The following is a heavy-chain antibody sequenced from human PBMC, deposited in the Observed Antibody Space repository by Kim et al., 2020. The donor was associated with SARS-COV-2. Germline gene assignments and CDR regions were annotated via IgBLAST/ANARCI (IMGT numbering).Heavy chain of an antibody. D-gene: IGHD3-10*01. J-gene: IGHJ4*02. CDR2: IYYSVST. Sequence: SGTLSLTCTVSGGSISSGGYHWSWIRQHPGKGLEWIGYIYYSVSTYYTPSLKSRVTISLDTSKNQFSLKLSSVTAADTAGYYCARATSAALGNFDYWGQGTLVTVSS. V-gene: IGHV4-31*03. CDR3: ARATSAALGNFDY. CDR1: GGSISSGGYH.